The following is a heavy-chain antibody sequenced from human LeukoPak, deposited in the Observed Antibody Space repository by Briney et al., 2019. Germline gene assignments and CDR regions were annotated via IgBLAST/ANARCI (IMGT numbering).Heavy chain of an antibody. CDR2: IYYSGST. V-gene: IGHV4-31*03. CDR1: GGSISSGGYY. Sequence: SETLSLTCTVSGGSISSGGYYWSWIRQHPGKGLEWIGYIYYSGSTYYNPSLKSRVTISVDTSKNQFSLKLRSVTAADTAVYFCAGGIAAAGGFDFYYGMDVWGQGTTVTVSS. CDR3: AGGIAAAGGFDFYYGMDV. D-gene: IGHD6-13*01. J-gene: IGHJ6*02.